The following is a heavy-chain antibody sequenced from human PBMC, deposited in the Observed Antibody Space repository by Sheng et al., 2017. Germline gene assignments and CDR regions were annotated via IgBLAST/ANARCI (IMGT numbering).Heavy chain of an antibody. CDR2: INPNSGGT. CDR1: GYAFTGYY. V-gene: IGHV1-2*02. CDR3: TKIRANLYFDQ. Sequence: QVQLVQSGAEVKKPGASVKVSCKASGYAFTGYYIHWVRQAPGQGLEWMGWINPNSGGTKYAQNFQARVTMTRDTSISTAYMEVRGLRSDDTAVYYCTKIRANLYFDQWGQGTLV. J-gene: IGHJ4*02. D-gene: IGHD3-16*01.